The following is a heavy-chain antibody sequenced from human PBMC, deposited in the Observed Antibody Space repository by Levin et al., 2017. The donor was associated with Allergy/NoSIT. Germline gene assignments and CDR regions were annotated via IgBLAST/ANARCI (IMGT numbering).Heavy chain of an antibody. Sequence: GESLKISCAASGFTFSSYWMHWVRQAPGKGLVWVSRINSDGSSTSYADSVKGRFTISRDNAKNTLYLQMNSLRAEDTAVYYCARDLTDADCSSTSCYYPYYDYYGMDVWGQGTTVTVSS. J-gene: IGHJ6*02. CDR3: ARDLTDADCSSTSCYYPYYDYYGMDV. V-gene: IGHV3-74*01. CDR1: GFTFSSYW. D-gene: IGHD2-2*01. CDR2: INSDGSST.